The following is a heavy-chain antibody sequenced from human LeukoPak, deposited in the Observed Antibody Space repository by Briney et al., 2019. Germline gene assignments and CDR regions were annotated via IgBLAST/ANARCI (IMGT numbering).Heavy chain of an antibody. CDR3: ARHGGVLRYFDWLLYYDY. J-gene: IGHJ4*02. D-gene: IGHD3-9*01. V-gene: IGHV4-59*08. Sequence: SETLSLTCSVSGGSMRSNYWSWIRQLPGKGLEWIGNVYYNGSTNYNPSLKSRVTISVDTSKNQFSLKLSSVTAADTAVYYCARHGGVLRYFDWLLYYDYWGQGTLVTVSS. CDR1: GGSMRSNY. CDR2: VYYNGST.